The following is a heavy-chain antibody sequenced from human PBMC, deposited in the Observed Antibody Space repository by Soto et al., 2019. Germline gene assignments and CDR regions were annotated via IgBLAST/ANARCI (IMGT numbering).Heavy chain of an antibody. J-gene: IGHJ4*01. CDR2: ITSSSSTI. D-gene: IGHD2-21*02. V-gene: IGHV3-48*02. Sequence: GGSLRLSCASSGFTFTINSMNWVRQAPGRGLDWISYITSSSSTIYYADSVKGRFNISRDNAKNSLYLQMNSLRDDDTAVYYCERGRVVTAYFDYWGHGAMDTDSS. CDR1: GFTFTINS. CDR3: ERGRVVTAYFDY.